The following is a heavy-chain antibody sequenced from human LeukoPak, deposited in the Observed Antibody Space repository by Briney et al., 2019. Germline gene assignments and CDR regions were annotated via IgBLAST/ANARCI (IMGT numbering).Heavy chain of an antibody. Sequence: GGSLRLSCAASGFTFSSYGMHWVRQAPGKGLEWVAVMWYDGSNKWYADSVKGRFTISRDNSKKTMYMQMNSLTAEDTAVYYCARDGRPKCYAFDIWGQGTMVTVSS. V-gene: IGHV3-33*01. CDR2: MWYDGSNK. CDR3: ARDGRPKCYAFDI. CDR1: GFTFSSYG. D-gene: IGHD4/OR15-4a*01. J-gene: IGHJ3*02.